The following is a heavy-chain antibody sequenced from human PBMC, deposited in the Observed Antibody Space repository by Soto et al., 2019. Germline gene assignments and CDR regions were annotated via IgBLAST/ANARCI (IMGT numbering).Heavy chain of an antibody. CDR2: IYYSGST. CDR1: GGSISSGDYY. CDR3: ARVGRGGYSLEYYFDY. J-gene: IGHJ4*02. V-gene: IGHV4-30-4*01. D-gene: IGHD5-12*01. Sequence: NPSETLSLTCTVSGGSISSGDYYWSWLRPPPGKGLEWIGYIYYSGSTYYNPSLKSRVTISVDTSKNQFSLKLSSVTAADTAVYYCARVGRGGYSLEYYFDYWGQGTLVTVSS.